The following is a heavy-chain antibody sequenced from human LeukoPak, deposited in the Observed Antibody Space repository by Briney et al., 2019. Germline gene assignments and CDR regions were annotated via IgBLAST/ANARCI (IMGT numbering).Heavy chain of an antibody. Sequence: GGSLRLSCAASGFTFSNYWMSWVRQAPGKGLEWVANINQDGSEKKYVDSVKGRFTVSRDNAKNSLYLQMNSLRAEDTAVYYCAKTHTYYYGSWNWFDPWGQGTLVTVSS. D-gene: IGHD3-10*01. J-gene: IGHJ5*02. V-gene: IGHV3-7*03. CDR1: GFTFSNYW. CDR2: INQDGSEK. CDR3: AKTHTYYYGSWNWFDP.